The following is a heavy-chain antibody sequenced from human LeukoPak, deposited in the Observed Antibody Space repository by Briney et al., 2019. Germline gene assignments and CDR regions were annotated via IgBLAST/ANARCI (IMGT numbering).Heavy chain of an antibody. V-gene: IGHV1-69*05. J-gene: IGHJ6*02. D-gene: IGHD3-10*01. CDR1: GGTFTSYA. Sequence: ASVKVSCKASGGTFTSYAISWVRQAPGQGLEWMGGIIPIFGITKYAQKFQGRVTITTDESTSTVYMELSSLRSEDTAVFYCARDTHGSGSSFYYYHGMDVWGQGTTVTVSS. CDR2: IIPIFGIT. CDR3: ARDTHGSGSSFYYYHGMDV.